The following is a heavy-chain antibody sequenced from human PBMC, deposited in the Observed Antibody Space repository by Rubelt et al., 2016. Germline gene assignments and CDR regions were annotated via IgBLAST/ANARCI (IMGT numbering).Heavy chain of an antibody. V-gene: IGHV4-59*01. CDR1: GGSISSYY. Sequence: QLQLQESGPGLVKPSETLSLTCTVSGGSISSYYWSWIRQPPGKGLEWIGYIYYSGSTNYNPSLKSRGTISVATSKNQFSLKLSVVHAADTAVYYCARDRWEYSSSYYAFDIWGQGTMVTVSS. J-gene: IGHJ3*02. CDR2: IYYSGST. CDR3: ARDRWEYSSSYYAFDI. D-gene: IGHD6-6*01.